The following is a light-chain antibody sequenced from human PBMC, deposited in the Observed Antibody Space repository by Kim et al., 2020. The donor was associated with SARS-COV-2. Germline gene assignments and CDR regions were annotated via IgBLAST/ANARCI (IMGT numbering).Light chain of an antibody. Sequence: APGKTTTLTCGGKDIGTKSVHGYQQQPGQGPVSIIYSNSDRPSGIRDRFSGSNAANTATLTINRVEAGDEDDYFCQVWDSRSDHRVFGGGTKLTVL. CDR2: SNS. J-gene: IGLJ3*02. CDR1: DIGTKS. CDR3: QVWDSRSDHRV. V-gene: IGLV3-21*04.